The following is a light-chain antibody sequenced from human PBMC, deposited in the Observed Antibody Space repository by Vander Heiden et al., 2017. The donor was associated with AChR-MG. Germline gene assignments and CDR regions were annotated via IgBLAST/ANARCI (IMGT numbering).Light chain of an antibody. CDR3: QQYNKGLQIT. V-gene: IGKV3-15*01. CDR2: GAS. CDR1: QSISSN. J-gene: IGKJ5*01. Sequence: EIVMTQSPAALSVSPGERATLSCRASQSISSNLAWYQQKPGQAPRLLIYGASTRATGIPSRFSASGSGTEFTLTISSRQSEDFAVYYCQQYNKGLQITFGQGTRLEIK.